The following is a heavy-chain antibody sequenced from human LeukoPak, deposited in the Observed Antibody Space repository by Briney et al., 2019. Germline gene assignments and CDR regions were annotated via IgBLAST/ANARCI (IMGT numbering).Heavy chain of an antibody. CDR2: ITWNSDST. J-gene: IGHJ5*02. Sequence: GGSLRPSCAASGFSFDYYAMHWVRQPPGKGLEWVSGITWNSDSTGYADSVKGRFTISRDNAKNSLYLQMNSLRTEDTALYYCAKGLYYDILTGNWFDPWGQGTLVTDSS. CDR1: GFSFDYYA. D-gene: IGHD3-9*01. CDR3: AKGLYYDILTGNWFDP. V-gene: IGHV3-9*01.